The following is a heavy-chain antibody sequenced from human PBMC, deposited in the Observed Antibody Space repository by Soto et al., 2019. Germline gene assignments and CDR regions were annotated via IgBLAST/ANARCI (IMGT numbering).Heavy chain of an antibody. J-gene: IGHJ6*03. D-gene: IGHD3-3*01. CDR1: GGSISSYY. V-gene: IGHV4-59*01. CDR3: ARLSRSSYYDFWSTPMDV. Sequence: PSETLSLTCTVSGGSISSYYWSWIRQPPGKGLEWIGYIYYSGSTNYNPSLKSRVTISVDTSKNQFSLKLSSVTAADTAVYYCARLSRSSYYDFWSTPMDVWGKGTTVTVSS. CDR2: IYYSGST.